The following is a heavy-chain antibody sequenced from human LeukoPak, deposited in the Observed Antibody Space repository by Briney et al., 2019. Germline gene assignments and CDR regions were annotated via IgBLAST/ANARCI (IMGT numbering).Heavy chain of an antibody. CDR2: IYYSGST. CDR1: GGSISSYY. J-gene: IGHJ2*01. Sequence: KPSETLSLTCTVSGGSISSYYWGWIRQPPGKGLEWIGSIYYSGSTYYNPSLKSRVTISVDTSKNQFSLKLSSVTAADTAVYYCARLDSSSFDLWGRGTLVTVSS. D-gene: IGHD3-9*01. V-gene: IGHV4-39*01. CDR3: ARLDSSSFDL.